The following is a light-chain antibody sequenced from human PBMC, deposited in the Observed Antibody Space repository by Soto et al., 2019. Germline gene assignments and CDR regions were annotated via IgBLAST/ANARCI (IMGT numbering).Light chain of an antibody. J-gene: IGKJ5*01. CDR2: DAS. V-gene: IGKV1-33*01. CDR1: QDINKN. Sequence: DIQMTQSPSSLSASAGDRVTITCQASQDINKNLIWYQQKPGKAPKLLIYDASDLETGVPSRFSGSGSGTGFTFTISSLQPEDFATYYCQQYESLPLTFGQGTRLENK. CDR3: QQYESLPLT.